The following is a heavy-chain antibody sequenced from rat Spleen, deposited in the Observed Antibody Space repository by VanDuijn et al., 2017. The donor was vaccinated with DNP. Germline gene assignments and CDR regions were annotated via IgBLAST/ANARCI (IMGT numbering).Heavy chain of an antibody. CDR2: ISSGGGNT. J-gene: IGHJ4*01. Sequence: EVQLVESGGGLVQPGRSTKLSCTVSGFNFSNYYMAWVRQAPTKGLEWVASISSGGGNTYYRDSLKGRFTISRDNAKSTLYLQMDSLRSEETATYYCARHGAVPTRYAMDAWGQGTSVTVSS. CDR3: ARHGAVPTRYAMDA. V-gene: IGHV5S11*01. D-gene: IGHD2-1*01. CDR1: GFNFSNYY.